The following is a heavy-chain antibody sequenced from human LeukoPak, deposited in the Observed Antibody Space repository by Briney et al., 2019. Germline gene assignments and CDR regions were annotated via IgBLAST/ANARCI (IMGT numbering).Heavy chain of an antibody. Sequence: ASVTVSCKASGYTFTSYGSSWVCQAPGQGLEWMGWISAYNGNTNYAQKLQGRVTMTTDTSTSTAYMELRSLRSDDTAVYYCAREGRPLNYYDSSGYHFDYWGQGTLVTVPS. CDR1: GYTFTSYG. CDR3: AREGRPLNYYDSSGYHFDY. V-gene: IGHV1-18*01. J-gene: IGHJ4*02. D-gene: IGHD3-22*01. CDR2: ISAYNGNT.